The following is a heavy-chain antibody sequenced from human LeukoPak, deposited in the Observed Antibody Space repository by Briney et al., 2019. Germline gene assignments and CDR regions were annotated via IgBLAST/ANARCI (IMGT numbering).Heavy chain of an antibody. CDR2: NYYNEST. V-gene: IGHV4-39*01. CDR3: ARGYSTGTPFFDY. CDR1: GGPMSSRSYY. J-gene: IGHJ4*02. D-gene: IGHD2-8*02. Sequence: SETLSLTCTVSGGPMSSRSYYWGWIRQSPGKGLEWIGSNYYNESTYYNPSFKSRVTIHVDMSENQFSLRLNSVTAADTAVYYCARGYSTGTPFFDYWGQGILVTVSS.